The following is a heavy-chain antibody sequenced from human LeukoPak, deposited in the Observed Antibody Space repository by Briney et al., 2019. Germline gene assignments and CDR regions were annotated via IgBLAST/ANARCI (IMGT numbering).Heavy chain of an antibody. CDR2: IYYTGTT. CDR3: ARVYSSSWYWNWFDP. CDR1: GGSISSSLYH. D-gene: IGHD6-13*01. J-gene: IGHJ5*02. Sequence: SETLSLTCTVSGGSISSSLYHWGWIRQSPGKNLEWLGSIYYTGTTHYNPSLKSRVTISVDTSKNQFSLKLSSVTAADTALYYCARVYSSSWYWNWFDPWGQGTLVTVSS. V-gene: IGHV4-39*07.